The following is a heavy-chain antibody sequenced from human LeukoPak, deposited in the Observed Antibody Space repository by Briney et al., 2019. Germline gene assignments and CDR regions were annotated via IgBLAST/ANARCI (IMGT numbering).Heavy chain of an antibody. CDR3: ARRGGSSSRRSPIDY. CDR1: GFTFRDHW. V-gene: IGHV3-7*02. Sequence: GGCLRLAFTASGFTFRDHWMTSVRQTPGKGPERGASIKQEGSQRYSVDSVRGRFTISRDNAKNSLFLQMNGLRAEDTAVYYCARRGGSSSRRSPIDYWGQGTLVTVSS. J-gene: IGHJ4*02. D-gene: IGHD6-6*01. CDR2: IKQEGSQR.